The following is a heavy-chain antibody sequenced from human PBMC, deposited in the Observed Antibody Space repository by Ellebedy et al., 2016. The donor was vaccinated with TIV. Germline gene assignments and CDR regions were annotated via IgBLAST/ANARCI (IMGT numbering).Heavy chain of an antibody. V-gene: IGHV4-34*01. CDR2: INHSGST. CDR1: YN. Sequence: YNMNWVRQPPGKGLEWIGEINHSGSTTYNPPLKSRITISLDASKKQIFLRLNSVTAADTAVYFCARGGRLPNFWGPGTLVTVSS. J-gene: IGHJ4*02. CDR3: ARGGRLPNF. D-gene: IGHD3-10*01.